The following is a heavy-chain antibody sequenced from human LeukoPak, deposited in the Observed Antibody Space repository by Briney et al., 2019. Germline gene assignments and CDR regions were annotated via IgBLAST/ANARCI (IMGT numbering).Heavy chain of an antibody. CDR1: GFTFSRYA. V-gene: IGHV3-23*01. J-gene: IGHJ4*02. D-gene: IGHD2/OR15-2a*01. CDR3: ATDIRNSLGPTYLDY. Sequence: PGESLRISCAASGFTFSRYAMTWVRLAPGKGLEWVSTIINSGASTYDADSIEGRFTTSRDTSKNTLYLQINNLRAEDTAVYYCATDIRNSLGPTYLDYWGQGTLVTVSS. CDR2: IINSGAST.